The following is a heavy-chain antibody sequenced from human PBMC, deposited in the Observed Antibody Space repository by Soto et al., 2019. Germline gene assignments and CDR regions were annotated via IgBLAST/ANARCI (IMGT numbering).Heavy chain of an antibody. J-gene: IGHJ4*02. Sequence: GGSLRLSCAASGFTFSSYWMSWVRQAPGKGLEWVANIKQDGSEKYYVDSVKGRFTISRDNAKNSLYLQMNSLRAEDTAVYYCARGSYDFWSGYFDYWGQGTLVTVSS. V-gene: IGHV3-7*01. CDR2: IKQDGSEK. CDR1: GFTFSSYW. D-gene: IGHD3-3*01. CDR3: ARGSYDFWSGYFDY.